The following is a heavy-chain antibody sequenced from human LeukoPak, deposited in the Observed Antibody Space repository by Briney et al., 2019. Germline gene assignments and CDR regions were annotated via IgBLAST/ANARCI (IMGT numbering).Heavy chain of an antibody. D-gene: IGHD3-9*01. Sequence: SQTLSLTCTVSGGSTSSSSYYWGWSRQPPGKGLEWIGSIYYSGSTYYNPSLKSRVTISVDTSKNQFSLKLSSATAADTAVYYCARLILTGYYYFDYWGQGTLVTVSS. J-gene: IGHJ4*02. CDR2: IYYSGST. V-gene: IGHV4-39*01. CDR1: GGSTSSSSYY. CDR3: ARLILTGYYYFDY.